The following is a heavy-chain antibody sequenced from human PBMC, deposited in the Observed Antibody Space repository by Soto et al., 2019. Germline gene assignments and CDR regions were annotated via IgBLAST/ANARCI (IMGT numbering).Heavy chain of an antibody. V-gene: IGHV3-30*18. CDR1: GFTFSSYG. CDR3: VKSRAIFGVVITRDYYYDTNV. CDR2: ISYDGSNE. D-gene: IGHD3-3*01. Sequence: QVQLVESGGGVVQPGRSLRLSCAASGFTFSSYGMHWVRQAPGKGLEWVAVISYDGSNEYYADSVKGRFTISRDNSKNTLFLQMNSLRAEDTAVYYCVKSRAIFGVVITRDYYYDTNVWGQGTTVTVSS. J-gene: IGHJ6*02.